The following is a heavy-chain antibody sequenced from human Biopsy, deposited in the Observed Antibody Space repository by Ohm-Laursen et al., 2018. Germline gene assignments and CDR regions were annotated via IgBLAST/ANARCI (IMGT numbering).Heavy chain of an antibody. CDR3: VAYPSSGFFENNDDFAMDV. CDR2: IITVSGTA. CDR1: GGAFTNYA. V-gene: IGHV1-69*01. Sequence: SSVKVSCKASGGAFTNYAINWVRQAPGHGLEWMGGIITVSGTAGYAERFQGRVTITADVTTTTAYMDLSGLRSEDTAVYYCVAYPSSGFFENNDDFAMDVWGQGTTVSVSS. J-gene: IGHJ6*02. D-gene: IGHD6-19*01.